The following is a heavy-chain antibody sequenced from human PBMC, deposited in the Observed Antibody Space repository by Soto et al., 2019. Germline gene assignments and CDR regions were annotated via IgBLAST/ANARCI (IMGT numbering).Heavy chain of an antibody. D-gene: IGHD2-2*01. J-gene: IGHJ4*02. V-gene: IGHV4-30-4*01. CDR1: GGSISTGAFF. CDR3: AREVTMQIYYFHS. Sequence: QVQLQESGPGLVKPSQTLSLTCTVSGGSISTGAFFWSWIRQPPGKGLEWIGYIDYSGSTYYNPSLKSRLSMSVNTSKNHFSLQLTSVTAADTDVYYCAREVTMQIYYFHSWGRGTLVTVSS. CDR2: IDYSGST.